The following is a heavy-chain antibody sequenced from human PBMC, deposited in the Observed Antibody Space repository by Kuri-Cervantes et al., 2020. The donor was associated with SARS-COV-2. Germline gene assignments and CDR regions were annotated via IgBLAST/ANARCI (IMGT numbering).Heavy chain of an antibody. D-gene: IGHD2/OR15-2a*01. CDR3: ASTGVIGIKNRLTY. CDR1: GFTFRSYW. CDR2: ISSDGTGT. J-gene: IGHJ4*02. V-gene: IGHV3-74*01. Sequence: GGSLRLSCAVSGFTFRSYWMHWVRQAPGKGLVWVARISSDGTGTNYADSVKGRFTISRDNAKNTLYLQMNTLGAEDTAVYYCASTGVIGIKNRLTYWGQGTLVTVSS.